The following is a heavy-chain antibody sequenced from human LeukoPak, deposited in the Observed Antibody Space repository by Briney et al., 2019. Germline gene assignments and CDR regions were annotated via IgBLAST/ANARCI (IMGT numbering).Heavy chain of an antibody. CDR3: AGRGGSSWYEGPYYFDY. D-gene: IGHD6-13*01. CDR1: GGSISSYY. V-gene: IGHV4-59*01. CDR2: IYYSGST. J-gene: IGHJ4*02. Sequence: SGTLSLTCTVSGGSISSYYWSWIRQPPGKGLEWIGYIYYSGSTNYNPSLKSRVTISVDTSKNQFSLKLSSVTAADTAVYYCAGRGGSSWYEGPYYFDYWGQGTLVTVSS.